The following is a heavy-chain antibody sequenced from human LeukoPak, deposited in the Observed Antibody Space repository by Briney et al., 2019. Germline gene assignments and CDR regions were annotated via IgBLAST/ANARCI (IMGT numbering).Heavy chain of an antibody. J-gene: IGHJ4*02. CDR3: ARDQYYGSGTYYNSSKGYFDY. D-gene: IGHD3-10*01. CDR1: GFIFSTYS. Sequence: PGGSLRLSCAASGFIFSTYSMIWVRQAPGKGLEWVAYISISGSSIYYADAVKGRFTISRDNAKNSLYLQMNSLRAEDTAVYYCARDQYYGSGTYYNSSKGYFDYWGQGTLVTVSS. CDR2: ISISGSSI. V-gene: IGHV3-48*04.